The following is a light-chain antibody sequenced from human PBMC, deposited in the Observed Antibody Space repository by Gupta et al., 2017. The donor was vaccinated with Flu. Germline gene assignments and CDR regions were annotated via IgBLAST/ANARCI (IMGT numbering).Light chain of an antibody. CDR3: SSYTSISNFYV. Sequence: QSALTQPASVSGSLGQSITISCTGSSSDVGRSDSVSWYQQLPGTAPKLLIYDVSSRPSGVSGRFSGSKSGNTASLTISGLQADDETDYYCSSYTSISNFYVFGTGTKVTVL. CDR1: SSDVGRSDS. CDR2: DVS. V-gene: IGLV2-14*03. J-gene: IGLJ1*01.